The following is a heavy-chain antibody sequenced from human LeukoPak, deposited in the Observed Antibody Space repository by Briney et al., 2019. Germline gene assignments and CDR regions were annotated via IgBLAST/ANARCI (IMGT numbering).Heavy chain of an antibody. D-gene: IGHD3-10*01. V-gene: IGHV3-30*18. Sequence: PGGSLRLSCAASGITFSSYGMHWVRQAPGKGLEWVAVISYDGSHKYYAASVKGRFTISRDNSKNALYLQMNSLRAEDTAFYYCAKDYGLLWFGEPPNGMDVWGQGTTVTVSS. CDR1: GITFSSYG. J-gene: IGHJ6*02. CDR2: ISYDGSHK. CDR3: AKDYGLLWFGEPPNGMDV.